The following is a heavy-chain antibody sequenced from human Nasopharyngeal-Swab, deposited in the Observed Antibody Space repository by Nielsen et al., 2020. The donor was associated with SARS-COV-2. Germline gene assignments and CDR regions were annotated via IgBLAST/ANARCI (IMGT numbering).Heavy chain of an antibody. J-gene: IGHJ6*03. CDR3: ARIRAGTVTTYYYYMDV. D-gene: IGHD4-11*01. CDR2: IDWDDDK. V-gene: IGHV2-70*11. Sequence: PGKALEWLARIDWDDDKYYSTSLKTRLTTSKDTSKNQVVLTMTNMDPVDTATYYCARIRAGTVTTYYYYMDVWGKGTTVTVSS.